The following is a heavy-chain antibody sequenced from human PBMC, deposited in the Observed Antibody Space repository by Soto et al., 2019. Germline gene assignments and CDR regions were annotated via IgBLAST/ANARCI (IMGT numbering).Heavy chain of an antibody. D-gene: IGHD3-22*01. CDR3: ARQIYDSDTGPNFQYYFDS. CDR2: IDPSDSQT. CDR1: GYSFAGYW. Sequence: GESLKISCKGSGYSFAGYWITWVRQKPGKGLEWMGRIDPSDSQTYYSPSFRGHVTISATKSTTTVFLQWSSLRASDTAMYYCARQIYDSDTGPNFQYYFDSWGQGTPVTVSA. V-gene: IGHV5-10-1*01. J-gene: IGHJ4*02.